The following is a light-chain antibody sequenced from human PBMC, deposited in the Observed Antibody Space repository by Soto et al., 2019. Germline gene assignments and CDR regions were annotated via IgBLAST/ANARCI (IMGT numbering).Light chain of an antibody. CDR3: SSYTSSSTL. CDR2: EVS. V-gene: IGLV2-14*01. CDR1: SSDVGGYNY. J-gene: IGLJ2*01. Sequence: QSVLTQPASVSGSPGQSITISCTGTSSDVGGYNYVSWYQQHPGKAPKLMIYEVSNRPSGVSNRFSGSKSGNTASLTISGLQAEGEADYYCSSYTSSSTLFGGGTKVTVL.